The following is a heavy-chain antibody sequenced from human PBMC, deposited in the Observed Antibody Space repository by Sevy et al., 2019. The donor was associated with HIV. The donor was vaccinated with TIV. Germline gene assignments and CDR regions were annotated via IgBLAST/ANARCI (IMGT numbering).Heavy chain of an antibody. D-gene: IGHD3-9*01. Sequence: SETLSLICTVSGGSMGSYYWTWIRQPPGKGLEWIGYLYDTGSTNYNPSLESRVTISIDTSKNQFSLNLSYVTAADTAVYYCAREGGLVDYGMDVWGQGITVTVSS. CDR2: LYDTGST. CDR3: AREGGLVDYGMDV. J-gene: IGHJ6*02. CDR1: GGSMGSYY. V-gene: IGHV4-59*01.